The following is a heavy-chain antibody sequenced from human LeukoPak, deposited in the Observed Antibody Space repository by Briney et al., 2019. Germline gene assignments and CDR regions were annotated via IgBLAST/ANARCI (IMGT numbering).Heavy chain of an antibody. Sequence: LSLTCAVSGGSISSGGYSWSWVRQAPGKGLEWVSAISGSGGSTYYADSVKGRFTISRDNAKNSLYLQMNSLRAEDTAVYYCARGLDLNNYWGQGTLVTVSS. V-gene: IGHV3-11*04. CDR1: GGSISSGGYS. D-gene: IGHD3-16*01. J-gene: IGHJ4*02. CDR3: ARGLDLNNY. CDR2: ISGSGGST.